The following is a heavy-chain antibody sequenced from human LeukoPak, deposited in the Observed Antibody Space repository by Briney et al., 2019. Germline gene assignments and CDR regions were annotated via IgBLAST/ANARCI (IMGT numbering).Heavy chain of an antibody. D-gene: IGHD6-19*01. J-gene: IGHJ4*02. CDR2: IIPIFGTA. CDR3: ASSYSSGWVDY. CDR1: GGTFSSYA. V-gene: IGHV1-69*05. Sequence: VASVKVSCKASGGTFSSYAISWVRQAPGQGLEWMGGIIPIFGTANYAQKFQGRVTITTDESTSTAYMELSSLRSEDTAVYYCASSYSSGWVDYWGQGTLVTVSS.